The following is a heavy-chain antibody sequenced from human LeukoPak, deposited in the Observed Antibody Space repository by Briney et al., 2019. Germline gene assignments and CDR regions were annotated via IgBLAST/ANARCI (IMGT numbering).Heavy chain of an antibody. D-gene: IGHD3-10*01. CDR1: GFTFSSYG. J-gene: IGHJ3*02. CDR3: AKEKGGSGARGAFDI. Sequence: GGSLRLSCAASGFTFSSYGMHWVRQAPGKGLEWVAVISYDGSNKYYADSVKGRFTISRDNSKNTLYLQMNSLRAEDTAVYYCAKEKGGSGARGAFDIWGQGTMVTVSS. V-gene: IGHV3-30*18. CDR2: ISYDGSNK.